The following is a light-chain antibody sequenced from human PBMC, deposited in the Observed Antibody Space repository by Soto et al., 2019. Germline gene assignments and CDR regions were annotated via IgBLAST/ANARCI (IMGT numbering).Light chain of an antibody. CDR3: SSQPSSNTRV. CDR2: AVT. Sequence: QSALTQPASVSGSPGQSITISCTGTSSDVGGYNSVSWYQQHPGKAPKLIIYAVTNRPSGITYRFSGSKAGNTASRTISGLQAEYVAAYYRSSQPSSNTRVFGTGTNLTVL. V-gene: IGLV2-14*01. CDR1: SSDVGGYNS. J-gene: IGLJ1*01.